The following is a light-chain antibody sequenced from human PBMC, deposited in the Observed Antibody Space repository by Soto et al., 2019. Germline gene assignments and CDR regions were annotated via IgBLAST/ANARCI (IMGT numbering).Light chain of an antibody. Sequence: QSLLTHPASLSGPPGQSITISCTGTSSDVGAYNYVSWYQHHPGKAPRLVIYDVTNRPSGISDRFSGSKSGNTASLTISGLLAEDEADYYCTSYTSTSTYVFGTGTKVTVL. J-gene: IGLJ1*01. V-gene: IGLV2-14*01. CDR1: SSDVGAYNY. CDR3: TSYTSTSTYV. CDR2: DVT.